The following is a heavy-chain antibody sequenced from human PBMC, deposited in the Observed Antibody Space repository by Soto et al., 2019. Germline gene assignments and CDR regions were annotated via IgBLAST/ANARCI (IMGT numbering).Heavy chain of an antibody. CDR2: IKHSGST. J-gene: IGHJ4*02. D-gene: IGHD3-3*01. CDR3: AGGRGSGYFAD. Sequence: QVQLQQWGAELLKPSETLSLTGAVYGVSFRGYYWSWIRQPPVKGLEWIAEIKHSGSTNYKPSIKSRVTISVDTSTNQYYLALSPGTAADTGVYYCAGGRGSGYFADWGQGTLVTVSS. V-gene: IGHV4-34*01. CDR1: GVSFRGYY.